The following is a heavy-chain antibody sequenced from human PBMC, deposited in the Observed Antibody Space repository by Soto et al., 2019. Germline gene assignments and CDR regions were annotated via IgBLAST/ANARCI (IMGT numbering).Heavy chain of an antibody. CDR1: GYTFTSYG. D-gene: IGHD6-6*01. V-gene: IGHV1-18*01. Sequence: ASVKVSCKASGYTFTSYGISWVRQAPGQGLEWMGWISAYNGNTNYAQKLQGRVTMTTDTSTSTAYMELRSLRSDDTAVYYCASAPRTYSSSCYWGQGTLVTVYS. CDR3: ASAPRTYSSSCY. J-gene: IGHJ4*02. CDR2: ISAYNGNT.